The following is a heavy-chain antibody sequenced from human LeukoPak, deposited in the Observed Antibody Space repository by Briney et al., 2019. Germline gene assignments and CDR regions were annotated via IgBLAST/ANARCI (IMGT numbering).Heavy chain of an antibody. V-gene: IGHV4-59*12. D-gene: IGHD6-13*01. CDR3: ARESSSWYYFGY. J-gene: IGHJ4*02. CDR1: GGSISSYY. CDR2: IYNSGST. Sequence: SETLSLTCTVSGGSISSYYSSWIRQPPGEGLEWIGYIYNSGSTNYNPSLKSRVTISADTSKNQFSLNLSSVTAADTAVYYCARESSSWYYFGYWGQGTLVTVSS.